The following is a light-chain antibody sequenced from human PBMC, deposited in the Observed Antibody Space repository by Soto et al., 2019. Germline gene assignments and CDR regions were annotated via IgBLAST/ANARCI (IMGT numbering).Light chain of an antibody. V-gene: IGLV2-11*01. CDR2: DVT. Sequence: QSALTQPRSVSGSPGQSVTISCTGSSSDIGGYNSVSWYQQHPGKAPKLMIYDVTKRPSGVPDRFSGSKSGNTASLTISGLQAEDEADYYCCSYAGSPYVFGTGTKVTVL. J-gene: IGLJ1*01. CDR3: CSYAGSPYV. CDR1: SSDIGGYNS.